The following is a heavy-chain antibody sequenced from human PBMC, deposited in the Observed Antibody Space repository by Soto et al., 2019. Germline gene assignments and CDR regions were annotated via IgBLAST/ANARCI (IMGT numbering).Heavy chain of an antibody. CDR2: IGFDGNND. J-gene: IGHJ4*02. CDR3: AREIGYSSTWPSC. V-gene: IGHV3-33*01. D-gene: IGHD6-13*01. Sequence: PVGSLRLSCAASGFSLSSYGMHWVRQAPGKGLEWVAVIGFDGNNDYYADSVKGRFTVSRDNSRNTLFLQMNSLRVEDTAVYYCAREIGYSSTWPSCWGQGTLVTVSS. CDR1: GFSLSSYG.